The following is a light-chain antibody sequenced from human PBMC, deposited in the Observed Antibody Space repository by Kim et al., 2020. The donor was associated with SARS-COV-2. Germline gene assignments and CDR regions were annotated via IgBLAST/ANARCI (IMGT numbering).Light chain of an antibody. CDR2: FDS. Sequence: APGKTATITCGGNNIGTKRVHWSQQKPGQAPILVIFFDSDRPSVIPERFSGSNSGNTAALTISRVEAGDEADYFCQVWDSASDQWVFSGGTKLTVL. CDR1: NIGTKR. J-gene: IGLJ3*02. CDR3: QVWDSASDQWV. V-gene: IGLV3-21*01.